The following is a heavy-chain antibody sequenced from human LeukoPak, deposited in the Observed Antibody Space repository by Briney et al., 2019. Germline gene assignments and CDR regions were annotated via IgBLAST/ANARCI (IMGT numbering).Heavy chain of an antibody. CDR3: AKGQRDGLCSGGTCYLIPDS. CDR1: GFPFSRYG. Sequence: GGTLRLSCAASGFPFSRYGMNWVRQAPGKGLDWVSSMSGSGDSTYYADSVKGRFTISRDNSKNTLFLHINTLRAEDTGVYYCAKGQRDGLCSGGTCYLIPDSWGQGTPVTVSS. D-gene: IGHD2-15*01. J-gene: IGHJ5*02. V-gene: IGHV3-23*01. CDR2: MSGSGDST.